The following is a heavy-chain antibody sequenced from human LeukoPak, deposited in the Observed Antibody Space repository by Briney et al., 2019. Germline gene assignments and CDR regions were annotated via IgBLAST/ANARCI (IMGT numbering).Heavy chain of an antibody. CDR2: ISGSGTST. J-gene: IGHJ6*03. Sequence: GGSLRLSCAASGFTFRSYAMSWVRQAPGKGREWVLAISGSGTSTYYADSVKGRFTISRDNSKNTLYLQMNSLRAEDTAVYYCARATGRPAFAGGSLYYYYMDVWGKGTTVMVSS. CDR3: ARATGRPAFAGGSLYYYYMDV. CDR1: GFTFRSYA. D-gene: IGHD2-15*01. V-gene: IGHV3-23*01.